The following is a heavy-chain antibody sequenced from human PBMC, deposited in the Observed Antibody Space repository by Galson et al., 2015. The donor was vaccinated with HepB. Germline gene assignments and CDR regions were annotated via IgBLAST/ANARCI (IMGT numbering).Heavy chain of an antibody. CDR3: AKDCYSLSGNSDGYADY. CDR1: GFTFSDYY. V-gene: IGHV3-11*05. J-gene: IGHJ4*02. Sequence: SLRLSCAASGFTFSDYYMSWIRQAPGKGLEWVSYISSSSSYTYYADSVKGRFTISRDNSKNTLYLQMNSLRAEDTAVYYCAKDCYSLSGNSDGYADYWGQGTLVTVSS. CDR2: ISSSSSYT. D-gene: IGHD4-23*01.